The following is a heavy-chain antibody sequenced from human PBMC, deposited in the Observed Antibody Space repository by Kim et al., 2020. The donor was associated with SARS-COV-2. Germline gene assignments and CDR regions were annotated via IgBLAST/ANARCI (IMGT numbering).Heavy chain of an antibody. V-gene: IGHV3-23*03. J-gene: IGHJ3*02. Sequence: KGRFTSSRDNSKDTLYLKMNSLRAEDTDVYYCAKYYDSSGYYPFDAFDIWGQGTMVTVSS. CDR3: AKYYDSSGYYPFDAFDI. D-gene: IGHD3-22*01.